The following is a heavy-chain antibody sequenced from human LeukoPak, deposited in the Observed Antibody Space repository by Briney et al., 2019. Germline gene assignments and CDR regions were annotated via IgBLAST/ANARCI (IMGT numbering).Heavy chain of an antibody. CDR2: IYYSGST. Sequence: SETLSLTCTVSGGSISSGDYYWSWIRQPPGTGLEWIGYIYYSGSTYYNPSLKSRVTISVDTSKNQFSLKLSSVTAADTAVYYCARVTAITTQIDYWGQGTLVTVSS. CDR3: ARVTAITTQIDY. J-gene: IGHJ4*02. D-gene: IGHD3-22*01. CDR1: GGSISSGDYY. V-gene: IGHV4-30-4*01.